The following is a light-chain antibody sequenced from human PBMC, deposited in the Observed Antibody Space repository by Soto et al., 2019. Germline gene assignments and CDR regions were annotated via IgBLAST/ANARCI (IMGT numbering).Light chain of an antibody. CDR3: QQYGSSGYA. J-gene: IGKJ2*01. CDR1: QSVSSSY. CDR2: GTS. Sequence: EIVLTQSPGTLSLSPGERATLSCRASQSVSSSYLAWYQQKPGQAPRLLIYGTSNRATGIPHRFSGSGSGTGFTLTISRLEPDDFAEYYCQQYGSSGYAFGQGTKLEIK. V-gene: IGKV3-20*01.